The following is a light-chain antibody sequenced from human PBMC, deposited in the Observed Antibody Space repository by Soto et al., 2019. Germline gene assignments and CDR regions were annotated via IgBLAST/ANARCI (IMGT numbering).Light chain of an antibody. V-gene: IGLV2-14*01. CDR1: SSDVGGYNY. Sequence: QSVLTQPASVSGSPGQSITISCTGTSSDVGGYNYVSWYQQHPGKAPQVMIYDVTNRHSGVSNCFSGSKSGNTASLTISGLHAEDESDYYCSSYTSSSTRSVMFGGGTKLTVL. CDR3: SSYTSSSTRSVM. J-gene: IGLJ3*02. CDR2: DVT.